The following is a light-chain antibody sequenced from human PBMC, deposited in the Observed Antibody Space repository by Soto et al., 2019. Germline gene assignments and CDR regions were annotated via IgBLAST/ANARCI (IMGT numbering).Light chain of an antibody. CDR1: QAIXHNH. J-gene: IGKJ5*01. CDR3: QQHGTSTIT. Sequence: IVLTQYPDTLSLSPGESATLSCRASQAIXHNHLAWDQQKPGQTPRLRADAASSRATGSPDRLSGSGSGTDFTLTISRLEPEYFAVYYCQQHGTSTITVGQGTRLEI. CDR2: AAS. V-gene: IGKV3-20*01.